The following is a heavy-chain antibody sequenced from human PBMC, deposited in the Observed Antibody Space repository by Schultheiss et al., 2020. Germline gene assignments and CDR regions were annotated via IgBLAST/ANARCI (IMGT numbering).Heavy chain of an antibody. J-gene: IGHJ5*02. Sequence: GGSLRLSCAASGLTFSSYAVSWVRQAPGKGLEWVAVISYDGSNKYYADSVKGRFTISRDNAKNTLYLQMNSLRAEDTAVYYCAREHDSSGYFAWGQGTLVTVYS. CDR3: AREHDSSGYFA. CDR2: ISYDGSNK. D-gene: IGHD3-22*01. V-gene: IGHV3-30*07. CDR1: GLTFSSYA.